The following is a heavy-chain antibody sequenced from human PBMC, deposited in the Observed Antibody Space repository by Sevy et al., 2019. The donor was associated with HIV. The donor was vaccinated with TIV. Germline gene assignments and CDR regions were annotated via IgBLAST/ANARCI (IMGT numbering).Heavy chain of an antibody. CDR2: IKQDGSEK. CDR3: ARDPLYVWGSYRHDPY. V-gene: IGHV3-7*01. D-gene: IGHD3-16*02. Sequence: GRSLRLSCAASGFTFSSYWMSWVRQAPGKGLEWVANIKQDGSEKYYVDSVKGRFTISRDNAKNSLYLQMNSLRAEDTAVYYCARDPLYVWGSYRHDPYWGQGTLVTVSS. J-gene: IGHJ4*02. CDR1: GFTFSSYW.